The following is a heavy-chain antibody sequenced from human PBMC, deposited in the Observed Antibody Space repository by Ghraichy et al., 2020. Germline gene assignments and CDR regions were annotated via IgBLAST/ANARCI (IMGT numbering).Heavy chain of an antibody. CDR2: INHSGST. CDR3: ARTRSSGYYYRTGYFDY. CDR1: GGSFSGYY. D-gene: IGHD3-22*01. Sequence: SETLSLTCAVYGGSFSGYYWSWIRQPPGKGLEWIGEINHSGSTNYNPSLKSRVTISVDTSKNQFSLKLSSVTAADTAVYYCARTRSSGYYYRTGYFDYWGQGTLVTVSS. V-gene: IGHV4-34*01. J-gene: IGHJ4*02.